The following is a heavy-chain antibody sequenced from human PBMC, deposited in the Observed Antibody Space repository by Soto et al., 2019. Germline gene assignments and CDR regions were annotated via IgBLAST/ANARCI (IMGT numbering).Heavy chain of an antibody. Sequence: SETLSLTCTVSGGSISSSSYYWGWIRQPPGKGLEWFGSIYYSGSTYYNPSLKSRVTISVDTSKNQFSLKLSSVTAADTAVYYCARHYDFWSGRTIIYYYYGMDVWGQGTTVTVSS. D-gene: IGHD3-3*01. CDR1: GGSISSSSYY. J-gene: IGHJ6*02. CDR3: ARHYDFWSGRTIIYYYYGMDV. V-gene: IGHV4-39*01. CDR2: IYYSGST.